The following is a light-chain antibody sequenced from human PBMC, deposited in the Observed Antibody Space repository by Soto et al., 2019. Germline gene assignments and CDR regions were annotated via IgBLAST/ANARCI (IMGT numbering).Light chain of an antibody. Sequence: QSALTQPPSASGSPGQSVTLSCTGASSNVGVYNYVSWYQQHPGKAPKLIIYKVTKRPSGVPDRFSGSKSGNTASLTVSGLQAEDEADYYCSTYGGSNNLLFGGGTKLTVL. J-gene: IGLJ2*01. CDR3: STYGGSNNLL. V-gene: IGLV2-8*01. CDR1: SSNVGVYNY. CDR2: KVT.